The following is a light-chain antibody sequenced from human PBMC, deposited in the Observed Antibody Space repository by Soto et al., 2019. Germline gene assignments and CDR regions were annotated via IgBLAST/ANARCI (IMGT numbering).Light chain of an antibody. CDR1: QSVGSH. CDR3: QQRSNWLFT. CDR2: EAS. J-gene: IGKJ3*01. V-gene: IGKV3-11*01. Sequence: EIVMTQSPATLSVSPGERATLSCRASQSVGSHLAWYQQKPGQAPRLLIYEASNRATGIPARFSGSGSGTDFTLTISSLEPEDFAVYYCQQRSNWLFTFGPGTKVDIK.